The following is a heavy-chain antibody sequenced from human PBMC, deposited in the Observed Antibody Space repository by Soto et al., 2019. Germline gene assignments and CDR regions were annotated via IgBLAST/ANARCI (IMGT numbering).Heavy chain of an antibody. CDR3: ARDASWEQPRSWFDP. CDR2: IYYSGST. J-gene: IGHJ5*02. D-gene: IGHD1-26*01. CDR1: GGSISSYY. V-gene: IGHV4-59*01. Sequence: PSETLSLTCTVSGGSISSYYWSWIRQPPGKGLEWIGYIYYSGSTNYNPSLKSRVTISVDTSKNQFSLKLSSVTAADTAVYYCARDASWEQPRSWFDPWGQGTLVTV.